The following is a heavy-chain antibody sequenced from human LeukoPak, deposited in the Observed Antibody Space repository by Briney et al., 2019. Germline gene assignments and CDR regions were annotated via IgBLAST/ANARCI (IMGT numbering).Heavy chain of an antibody. CDR2: INPSNDDT. Sequence: EASVKVSCKASGYTFTNFVIHWVRQAPGQRLEWMGWINPSNDDTKYSQKFQGRVTITRDTSASTAYMELSSLRSEDTALYYCARDQIGVAAAAYWGQGTLVTVSS. CDR1: GYTFTNFV. V-gene: IGHV1-3*01. CDR3: ARDQIGVAAAAY. D-gene: IGHD6-13*01. J-gene: IGHJ4*02.